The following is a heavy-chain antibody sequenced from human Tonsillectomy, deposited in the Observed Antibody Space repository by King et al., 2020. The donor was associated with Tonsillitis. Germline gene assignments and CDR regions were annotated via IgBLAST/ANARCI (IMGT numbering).Heavy chain of an antibody. CDR3: AKIIRELRVDYYGMDV. V-gene: IGHV3-23*04. J-gene: IGHJ6*02. Sequence: VQLVEYGGGLVQPGGSLRLSCAASGFTFSSYAMSWVRQVPGKGLEWGSTIIGTGGSTYYADSVKGRFIISRDNSKNTLFLQMNSLRAEDTAVYYCAKIIRELRVDYYGMDVWGQGTTVTVSS. CDR1: GFTFSSYA. D-gene: IGHD1-7*01. CDR2: IIGTGGST.